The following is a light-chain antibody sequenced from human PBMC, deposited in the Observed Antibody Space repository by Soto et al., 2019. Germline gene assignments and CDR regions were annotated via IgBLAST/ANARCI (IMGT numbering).Light chain of an antibody. J-gene: IGKJ4*01. CDR2: RAS. Sequence: EIASTRSPAAQSMSLGLRGTRSCRASQSVSSNYLAWYQQKPGQAPKVLIYRASIRATGIPDRFTGSGSGTDFTLTISRREPEEFAVYYCQQYGSSPLTFGGGTKVDI. CDR1: QSVSSNY. V-gene: IGKV3-20*01. CDR3: QQYGSSPLT.